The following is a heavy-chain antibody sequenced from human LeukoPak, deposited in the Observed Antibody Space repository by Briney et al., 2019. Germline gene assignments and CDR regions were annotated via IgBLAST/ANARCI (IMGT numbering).Heavy chain of an antibody. CDR3: AKESIYGDYAPPFDY. Sequence: GGSLRLSCAASGFTFSSYGMHWVRPAPGKGLEWVAVISYDGSNKYYADSVKGRFTISRDNSKNTLYLQMNSLRAEDTAVYYCAKESIYGDYAPPFDYWGQGTLVTVSS. CDR1: GFTFSSYG. CDR2: ISYDGSNK. J-gene: IGHJ4*02. D-gene: IGHD4-17*01. V-gene: IGHV3-30*18.